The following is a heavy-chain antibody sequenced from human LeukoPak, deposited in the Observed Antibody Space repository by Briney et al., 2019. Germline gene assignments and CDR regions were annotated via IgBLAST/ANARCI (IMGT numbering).Heavy chain of an antibody. CDR3: ASDDYVWGSNY. D-gene: IGHD3-16*01. CDR2: INHSGST. J-gene: IGHJ4*02. CDR1: GGSISSYY. V-gene: IGHV4-34*01. Sequence: SETLSLTCTVSGGSISSYYWSWIRQPAGKGLEWIGEINHSGSTNYNPSLKSRVTISVDTSKNQFSLKLSSVTAADTAVYYCASDDYVWGSNYWGQGTLVTVSS.